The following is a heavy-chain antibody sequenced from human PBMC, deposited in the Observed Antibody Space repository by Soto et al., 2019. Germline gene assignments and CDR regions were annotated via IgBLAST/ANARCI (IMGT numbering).Heavy chain of an antibody. V-gene: IGHV1-18*01. CDR2: ISAYNGNT. CDR3: ARDALIAARPFYYYYMDV. J-gene: IGHJ6*03. Sequence: QVQLVQSGAEAKKPGASVKVSCKASGYTFTSYGISWVRQAPGQGLEWMGWISAYNGNTNYAQKLQGRVTMTTDTSTSTAYMELRSLRSDDTAVYYCARDALIAARPFYYYYMDVWGKGTTVTVSS. D-gene: IGHD6-6*01. CDR1: GYTFTSYG.